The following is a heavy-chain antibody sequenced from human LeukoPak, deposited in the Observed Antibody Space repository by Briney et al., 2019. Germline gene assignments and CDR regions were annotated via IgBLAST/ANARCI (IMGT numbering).Heavy chain of an antibody. CDR2: VTPSGGST. CDR1: GFTFNTYA. CDR3: AKALSGTLAGNFDY. Sequence: GGSLRLSCAASGFTFNTYAMNWVRQAPGKGPEWVSTVTPSGGSTYSADSVKGRFTISRDNSKNTLYLQMNSLRAEDTAIYYCAKALSGTLAGNFDYWGQGTLVTVSS. J-gene: IGHJ4*02. V-gene: IGHV3-23*01. D-gene: IGHD1-14*01.